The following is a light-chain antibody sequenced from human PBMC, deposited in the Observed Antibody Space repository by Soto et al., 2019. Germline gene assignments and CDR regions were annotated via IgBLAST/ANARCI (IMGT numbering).Light chain of an antibody. V-gene: IGLV2-14*01. J-gene: IGLJ2*01. Sequence: QSALTQPASVSGSPGQSITISCTGTSSDVGGYNYVSWYQQHPGKAPKLMIYDVSNRPSGVSNRFSGSKSGNMASLTISGLQAEDEADCYCSSYTSSSTVLFGGGTKLTV. CDR1: SSDVGGYNY. CDR2: DVS. CDR3: SSYTSSSTVL.